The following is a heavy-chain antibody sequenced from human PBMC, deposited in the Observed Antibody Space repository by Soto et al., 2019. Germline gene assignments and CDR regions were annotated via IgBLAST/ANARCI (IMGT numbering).Heavy chain of an antibody. CDR3: VRDFRSSDF. V-gene: IGHV3-74*01. CDR1: GFTFSNYW. J-gene: IGHJ4*02. Sequence: EVQLVESGGGSAQPGGSLRLSCAASGFTFSNYWIHGVRQAPGKGPMWVSRINGVGTYTNYADSVRGRFSISRDNSENTVYLQMNSLRAEDTAMYYCVRDFRSSDFWGQGTPVTVSS. CDR2: INGVGTYT. D-gene: IGHD3-3*01.